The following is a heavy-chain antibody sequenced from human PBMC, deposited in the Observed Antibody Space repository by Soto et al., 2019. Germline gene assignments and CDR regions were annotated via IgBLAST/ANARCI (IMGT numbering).Heavy chain of an antibody. CDR2: IYYSGST. D-gene: IGHD3-16*01. CDR1: GGSISNYY. CDR3: ARENKGDYFDY. J-gene: IGHJ4*02. Sequence: SETLSLTCTVSGGSISNYYWSWIRQPPGKGLEWIGYIYYSGSTSYNPSLKSRVTISVDTSKDQFSLKLSSVTAADTAVYYCARENKGDYFDYWGQGTQVT. V-gene: IGHV4-59*01.